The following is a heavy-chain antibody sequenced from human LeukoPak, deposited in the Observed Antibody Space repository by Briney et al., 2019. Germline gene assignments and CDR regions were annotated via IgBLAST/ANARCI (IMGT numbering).Heavy chain of an antibody. V-gene: IGHV3-30*02. CDR2: IRYDGSNK. D-gene: IGHD2-8*01. CDR3: ARDASNPVSHYFDF. J-gene: IGHJ4*02. CDR1: GFTFSNYD. Sequence: GGSLRLSCATSGFTFSNYDIHWVRQAPGKGLEWVAFIRYDGSNKYYADSMRGRFTISRDTSKSTVFLQMNSLRAEDTAVYYCARDASNPVSHYFDFWGQGTLVTVSP.